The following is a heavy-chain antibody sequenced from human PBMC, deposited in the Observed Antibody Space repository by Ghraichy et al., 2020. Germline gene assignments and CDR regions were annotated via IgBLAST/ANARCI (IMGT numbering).Heavy chain of an antibody. Sequence: SVKVSCKASGGTFSSYAISWVRQAPGQGLEWMGGIIPIFGTANYAQKFQGRVTITADESTSTAYMELSSLRSEDTAVYYCARVGVGPGELLGYFQHWGQGTLVTVSS. CDR3: ARVGVGPGELLGYFQH. V-gene: IGHV1-69*13. CDR1: GGTFSSYA. CDR2: IIPIFGTA. J-gene: IGHJ1*01. D-gene: IGHD1-26*01.